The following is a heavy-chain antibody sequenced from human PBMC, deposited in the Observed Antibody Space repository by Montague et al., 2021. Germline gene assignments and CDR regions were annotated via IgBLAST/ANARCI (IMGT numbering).Heavy chain of an antibody. J-gene: IGHJ6*03. CDR3: ARERDRYYYMDI. CDR2: VSHGGRT. Sequence: SETLSLTCTVSRSLINSDYYWCWIRQPPGQGLEWMESVSHGGRTYYNPSLKSRVTISVDTSNNHFSLKLSSVTAADTAMYYCARERDRYYYMDIWGKGTTITVSS. V-gene: IGHV4-38-2*02. CDR1: RSLINSDYY.